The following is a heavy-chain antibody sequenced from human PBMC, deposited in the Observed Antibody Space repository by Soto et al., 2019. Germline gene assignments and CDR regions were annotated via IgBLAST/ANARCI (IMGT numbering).Heavy chain of an antibody. J-gene: IGHJ6*02. Sequence: VQLQESGPGLVKPSQTLSLTCTVSGGTINTGDYFWSWIRQPPGQGLEWIGYIYFTGITNYAPSLESRVSISVDTSKSQFSLNLTSLTVADTAVYYCARFCSSNCRYSDAEELWGQGTAADVSS. CDR1: GGTINTGDYF. V-gene: IGHV4-30-4*01. CDR2: IYFTGIT. CDR3: ARFCSSNCRYSDAEEL. D-gene: IGHD2-2*01.